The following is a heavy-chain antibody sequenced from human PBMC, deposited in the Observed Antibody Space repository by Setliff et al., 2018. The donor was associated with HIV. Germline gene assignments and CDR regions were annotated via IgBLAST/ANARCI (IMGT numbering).Heavy chain of an antibody. CDR1: GYGFIRNG. CDR3: ARDGGYYYYMDV. J-gene: IGHJ6*03. CDR2: ISAYNGNT. Sequence: ASVKVSCKTSGYGFIRNGISWVRQAPGQGLEWMGWISAYNGNTNYAQKLQGRVTMTTDTSTNTAYMELKSLRSDDTAVYYCARDGGYYYYMDVWGKGTTVTVSS. V-gene: IGHV1-18*01. D-gene: IGHD3-10*01.